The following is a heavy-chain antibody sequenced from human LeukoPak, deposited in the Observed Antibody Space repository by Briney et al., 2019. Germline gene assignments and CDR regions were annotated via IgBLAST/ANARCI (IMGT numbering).Heavy chain of an antibody. Sequence: KPGGSLRLSCAASGLTFSDYYMSWIRQAPGKGLEWVSYISSSSTYTNYADSVEGRFTISRDNAKNSLYLQMNSLRAEDTAVYYCARVYSSSWYLFDYWGQGTLVTVSS. D-gene: IGHD6-13*01. CDR2: ISSSSTYT. V-gene: IGHV3-11*05. J-gene: IGHJ4*02. CDR3: ARVYSSSWYLFDY. CDR1: GLTFSDYY.